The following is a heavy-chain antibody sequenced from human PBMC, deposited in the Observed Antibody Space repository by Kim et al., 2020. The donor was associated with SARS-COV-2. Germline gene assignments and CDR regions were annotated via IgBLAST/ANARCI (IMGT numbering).Heavy chain of an antibody. J-gene: IGHJ4*02. D-gene: IGHD3-16*02. CDR2: STSGRT. V-gene: IGHV4-4*07. CDR3: ASALGH. Sequence: STSGRTKYNPSLQSRVTMSVDMSRNQFSRKLSSVTAADTAVYYCASALGHWGQGTLVTVSS.